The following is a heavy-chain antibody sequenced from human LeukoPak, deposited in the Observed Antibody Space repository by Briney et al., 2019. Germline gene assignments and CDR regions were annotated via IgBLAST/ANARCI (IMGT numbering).Heavy chain of an antibody. CDR2: IYYSGST. J-gene: IGHJ6*03. D-gene: IGHD3-3*01. V-gene: IGHV4-59*01. CDR1: CGSISSYY. CDR3: ARERTYAFWSGSDEYYYYMDV. Sequence: SETLSLTWTVACGSISSYYWSWSRQPPGKGLEWIVYIYYSGSTNYNPSLKGRVTISVDTSKNHFSLKLSSVTAADTAVYSCARERTYAFWSGSDEYYYYMDVWGQGTTVTVSS.